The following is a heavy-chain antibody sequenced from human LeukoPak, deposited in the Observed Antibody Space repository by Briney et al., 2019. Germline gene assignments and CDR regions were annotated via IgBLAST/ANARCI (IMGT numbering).Heavy chain of an antibody. D-gene: IGHD6-19*01. CDR3: ARVASSGWVRAFDI. CDR2: IYYSGST. CDR1: GGSISSNSYY. Sequence: SETLSLTCTVSGGSISSNSYYWGWIRQPPGKGLKWIGSIYYSGSTYYNPSLKSRVTISVDTSKNQFSLKLNSVTAADTAVYYCARVASSGWVRAFDIWGQGTMVTVSS. V-gene: IGHV4-39*01. J-gene: IGHJ3*02.